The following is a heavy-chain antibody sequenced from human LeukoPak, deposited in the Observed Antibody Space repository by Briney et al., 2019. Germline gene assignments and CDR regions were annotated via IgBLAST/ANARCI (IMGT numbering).Heavy chain of an antibody. CDR1: GFTFSSYN. D-gene: IGHD4-11*01. Sequence: GGSLRLSCAASGFTFSSYNMSWVRQAPGKGLEWISYISSSSDTIYYADSVKGRFTISRDNAKNSLYLQMNSLRAEDTAVYYCAKDYSHYDDSFGPWGQGTLVTVSS. CDR2: ISSSSDTI. CDR3: AKDYSHYDDSFGP. J-gene: IGHJ5*02. V-gene: IGHV3-48*01.